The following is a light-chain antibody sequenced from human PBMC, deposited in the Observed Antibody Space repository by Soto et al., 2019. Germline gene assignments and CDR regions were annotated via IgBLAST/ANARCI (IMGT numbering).Light chain of an antibody. J-gene: IGLJ1*01. CDR1: SSDVGGYNY. V-gene: IGLV2-11*01. CDR3: CSYAGSYV. Sequence: QSALTQPRSLSGSPGQSVTISCTGTSSDVGGYNYVSWYQQHPGKAPKLMIYDVSKRPSGVPDRFPGSKSGNTASLTISGLQAEDEADYYCCSYAGSYVYGTGTKVTVL. CDR2: DVS.